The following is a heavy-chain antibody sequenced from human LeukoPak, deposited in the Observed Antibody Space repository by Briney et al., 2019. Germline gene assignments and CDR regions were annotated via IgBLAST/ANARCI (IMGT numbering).Heavy chain of an antibody. CDR1: GFTFSRYR. D-gene: IGHD6-13*01. V-gene: IGHV3-7*05. J-gene: IGHJ4*02. CDR3: AREAQQHYYFDY. CDR2: IKQDGSEK. Sequence: PGGSLRLSCAASGFTFSRYRMSWVRQAPEKGLEWVATIKQDGSEKYYVDSVKGRFTISRDNAKNSLYLQMNSLRAEDTAVYYCAREAQQHYYFDYWGQGTLVTVSS.